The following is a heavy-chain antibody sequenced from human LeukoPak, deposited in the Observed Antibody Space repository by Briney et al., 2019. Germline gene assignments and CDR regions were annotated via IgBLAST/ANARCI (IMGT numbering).Heavy chain of an antibody. Sequence: ASVKVSCKASGYTFTDYYLHWVRQAPGQGLEWMGWINPNSGVTNYAQNFRGRVTMARDTSINTAYLELSSLTSDDTAVYYCARETGYYFDNWGQGTLVTVSS. CDR1: GYTFTDYY. D-gene: IGHD3-9*01. V-gene: IGHV1-2*02. J-gene: IGHJ4*02. CDR2: INPNSGVT. CDR3: ARETGYYFDN.